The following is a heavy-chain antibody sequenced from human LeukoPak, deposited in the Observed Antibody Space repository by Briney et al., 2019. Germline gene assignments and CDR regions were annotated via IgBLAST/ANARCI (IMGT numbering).Heavy chain of an antibody. CDR3: ARTLGVPSAFDP. D-gene: IGHD2-2*01. CDR2: INGDGTST. J-gene: IGHJ5*02. V-gene: IGHV3-74*01. Sequence: GGSLRLSCAASGFTFRSFWMHWVRQAPGKGLLWVSRINGDGTSTTYADSVKGRFTISRDNAKNTVYLQMNNLRAEDTAVYYCARTLGVPSAFDPWGQGTLVTVSS. CDR1: GFTFRSFW.